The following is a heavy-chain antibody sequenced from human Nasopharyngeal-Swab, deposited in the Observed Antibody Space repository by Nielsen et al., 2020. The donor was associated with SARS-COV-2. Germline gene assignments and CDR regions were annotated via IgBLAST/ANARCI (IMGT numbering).Heavy chain of an antibody. CDR1: GGSIRNYY. CDR3: ARQNVLKHLEWTSTFYSYRIDV. Sequence: SETLSLTCTVSGGSIRNYYWSWIRQPPGKGLEWIGYIYDSGTTNYTPSLKSRVTVSLDTSRNQFSLKLDSVTAADTATYYCARQNVLKHLEWTSTFYSYRIDVWGKGTTVTVSS. V-gene: IGHV4-59*08. D-gene: IGHD2/OR15-2a*01. J-gene: IGHJ6*03. CDR2: IYDSGTT.